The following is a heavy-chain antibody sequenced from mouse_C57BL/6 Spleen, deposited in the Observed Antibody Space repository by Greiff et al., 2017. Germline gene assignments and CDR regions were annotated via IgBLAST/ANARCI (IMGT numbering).Heavy chain of an antibody. CDR3: ARGDHYYGSSFDY. D-gene: IGHD1-1*01. CDR1: GYTFTSYW. CDR2: IYPGSRST. Sequence: QVQLKQPGAELVKPGASVKMSCKASGYTFTSYWITWVKQRPGQGLEWIGDIYPGSRSTNYNEKFKSKATLTVDTSSSTAYMQLSSLTSEDSAVYYCARGDHYYGSSFDYWGQGTTLTVSS. V-gene: IGHV1-55*01. J-gene: IGHJ2*01.